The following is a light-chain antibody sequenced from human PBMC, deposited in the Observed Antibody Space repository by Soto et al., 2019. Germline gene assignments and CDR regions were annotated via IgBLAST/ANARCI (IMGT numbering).Light chain of an antibody. CDR3: QQYSYFAT. CDR2: KAS. J-gene: IGKJ1*01. Sequence: DIQMTQSPSTLSASVGDIVTITCRASQSISSWLTWYQQKAGQAPKLLIYKASIVESGVPSRFSGSGSGTEFTLTISSLQPDDSATYYCQQYSYFATFGQGTRVEVK. CDR1: QSISSW. V-gene: IGKV1-5*03.